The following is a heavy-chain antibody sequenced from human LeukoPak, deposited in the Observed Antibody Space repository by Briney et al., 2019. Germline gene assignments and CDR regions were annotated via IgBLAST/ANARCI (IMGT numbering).Heavy chain of an antibody. V-gene: IGHV4-34*01. J-gene: IGHJ4*02. CDR2: INHSGST. CDR3: AGYYYDSSGYYGIDY. D-gene: IGHD3-22*01. Sequence: SETLSLTCAVYGGSFSGYYWSWIRQPPGKGLEWIGEINHSGSTNYNPSLKSRVTISVDTSKNQFSLKLSSVTAADTAVYYCAGYYYDSSGYYGIDYWGQGTLVTVSS. CDR1: GGSFSGYY.